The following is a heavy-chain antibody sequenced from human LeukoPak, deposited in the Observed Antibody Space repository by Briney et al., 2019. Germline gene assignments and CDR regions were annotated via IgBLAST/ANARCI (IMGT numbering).Heavy chain of an antibody. D-gene: IGHD3-10*01. Sequence: GGSLRLSCGASGFTFSDYYMSWIRQAPGKGLEWVSYISSSSSYTNYADSVKGRFTISRDNAKNSLYLQMNSLRAEDTAVYYCARSVLPDNWFAPWGQGTLVTVSS. J-gene: IGHJ5*02. CDR2: ISSSSSYT. CDR1: GFTFSDYY. CDR3: ARSVLPDNWFAP. V-gene: IGHV3-11*03.